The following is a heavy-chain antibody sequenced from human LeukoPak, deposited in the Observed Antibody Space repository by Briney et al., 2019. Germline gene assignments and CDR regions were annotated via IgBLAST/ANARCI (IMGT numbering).Heavy chain of an antibody. J-gene: IGHJ4*02. CDR3: AKIGQPLVVVTATSDY. CDR1: GFTFSSYW. V-gene: IGHV3-23*01. Sequence: SGGSLRLSCAASGFTFSSYWVSWVRQAPAKGLEWVSAISGSGGSTYYADSVKGRFTISRDNSKNTLYLQMNSLRAEDTAVYYCAKIGQPLVVVTATSDYWGQGTLVTVSS. D-gene: IGHD2-21*02. CDR2: ISGSGGST.